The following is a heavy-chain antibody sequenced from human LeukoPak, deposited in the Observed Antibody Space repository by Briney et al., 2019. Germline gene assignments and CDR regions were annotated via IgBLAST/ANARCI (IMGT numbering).Heavy chain of an antibody. CDR2: IIPIFGTA. J-gene: IGHJ2*01. Sequence: SVKVSCKASGYTFTSYGISWVRQAPGQGLEWMGRIIPIFGTANYAQKFQGRVTITTDESTSTAYMELSSLRSEDTAVYYCARDLRTRYYDRGASAPTIDDL. CDR3: ARDLRTRYYDRGASAPTIDDL. CDR1: GYTFTSYG. D-gene: IGHD3-22*01. V-gene: IGHV1-69*05.